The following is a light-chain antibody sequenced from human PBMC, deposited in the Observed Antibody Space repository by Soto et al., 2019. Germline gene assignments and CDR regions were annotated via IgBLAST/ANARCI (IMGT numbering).Light chain of an antibody. Sequence: QSVLTQPASVSGSPGQSITVSCTGTSSDVGGYNYVSWNQQHPGKAPRLLIYDVTNRPSGVSNLFSGSKSGNTASLSISGLQAEDEADYYCSSYRRGSTYVFGTGTRSPS. J-gene: IGLJ1*01. CDR1: SSDVGGYNY. CDR3: SSYRRGSTYV. V-gene: IGLV2-14*03. CDR2: DVT.